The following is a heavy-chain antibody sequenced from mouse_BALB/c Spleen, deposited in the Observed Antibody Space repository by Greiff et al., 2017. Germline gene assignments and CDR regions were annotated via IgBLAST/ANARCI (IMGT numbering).Heavy chain of an antibody. CDR2: INPSTGYT. J-gene: IGHJ3*01. CDR3: ARYIYYGYDGFAY. D-gene: IGHD2-2*01. Sequence: VQLQQSGAELAKPGASVKMSCKASGYTFTSYWMHWVKQRPGQGLEWIGYINPSTGYTEYNQKFKDKATLTADKSSSTAYMQLSSLTSEDSAVYYCARYIYYGYDGFAYWGQGTLVTVSA. CDR1: GYTFTSYW. V-gene: IGHV1-7*01.